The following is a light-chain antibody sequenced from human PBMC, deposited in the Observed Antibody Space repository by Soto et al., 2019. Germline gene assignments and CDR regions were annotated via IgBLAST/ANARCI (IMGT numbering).Light chain of an antibody. J-gene: IGKJ1*01. CDR2: KAS. CDR1: QSISSW. CDR3: QQYDSYPWT. V-gene: IGKV1-5*03. Sequence: DIQMTQSPSTLSAFVGDRVTITCRASQSISSWLVWYQQKPGKAPKVLIYKASSLESGVPSRFSGSGSGTEFTLTISSLQPDDFATYYCQQYDSYPWTFGQGTKVEIQ.